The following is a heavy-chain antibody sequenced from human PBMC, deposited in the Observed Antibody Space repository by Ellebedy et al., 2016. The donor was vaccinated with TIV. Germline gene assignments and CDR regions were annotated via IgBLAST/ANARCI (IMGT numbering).Heavy chain of an antibody. V-gene: IGHV3-33*01. CDR2: IWYDGSNA. CDR3: ARDVTGVRGFGY. CDR1: GFTFSGFG. D-gene: IGHD3-10*01. Sequence: PGGSLRLSCAASGFTFSGFGIHWVRQAPGKGLEWVAIIWYDGSNAYYADSVKGRFTISRDNAKNSLYLEMTNLRADDTAVYHCARDVTGVRGFGYWGQGTLVTVS. J-gene: IGHJ4*02.